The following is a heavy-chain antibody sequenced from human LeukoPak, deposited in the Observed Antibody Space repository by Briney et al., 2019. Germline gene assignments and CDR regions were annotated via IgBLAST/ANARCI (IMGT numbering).Heavy chain of an antibody. CDR3: ARDGDNYGDSRLDY. CDR2: ISYDGSNK. CDR1: GFTFSSYA. J-gene: IGHJ4*02. D-gene: IGHD4-17*01. Sequence: GGSLRLSCAASGFTFSSYAMHWVRQAPGKGLEWVAVISYDGSNKYYADSVKGRFTTSRDNSKNTLYLQMNSLRAEDTAVYYCARDGDNYGDSRLDYWGQGTLVTVSS. V-gene: IGHV3-30-3*01.